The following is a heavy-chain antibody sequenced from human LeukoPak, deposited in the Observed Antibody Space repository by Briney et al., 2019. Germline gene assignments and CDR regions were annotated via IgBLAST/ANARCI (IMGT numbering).Heavy chain of an antibody. J-gene: IGHJ4*02. Sequence: GGSLRLSCAASGFTFSSYAMHWVRQAPGKGLEWVAVISHDGSNKYYADSVKGRFTISRDNSKNTPCLQMNSLRAEDTAVYYCARTTPDLRDFDYWGQGTLVTVSS. CDR2: ISHDGSNK. V-gene: IGHV3-30*04. CDR1: GFTFSSYA. CDR3: ARTTPDLRDFDY. D-gene: IGHD4-17*01.